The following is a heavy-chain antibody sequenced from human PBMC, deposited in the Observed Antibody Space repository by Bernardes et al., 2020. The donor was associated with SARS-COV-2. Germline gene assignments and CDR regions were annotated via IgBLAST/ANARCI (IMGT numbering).Heavy chain of an antibody. D-gene: IGHD2-2*01. Sequence: WGSLRLSCEASGFTFSDYALHCVRQAPRKGLEWGSVLTSGGDTFYADSVKGRFTIPRYNSKNTVFLHMNGLRADDTALYYCTYGYCSSATCLPNFWGRGTLVTVPS. J-gene: IGHJ4*02. CDR2: LTSGGDT. CDR3: TYGYCSSATCLPNF. CDR1: GFTFSDYA. V-gene: IGHV3-23*01.